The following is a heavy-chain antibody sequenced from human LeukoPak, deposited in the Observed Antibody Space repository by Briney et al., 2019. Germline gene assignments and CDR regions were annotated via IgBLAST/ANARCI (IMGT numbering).Heavy chain of an antibody. Sequence: GGSLRLSCAASGFTFSSYAMSWVRQAPGKGLEWVSAISGSGGSTYYADSVKGRFTISRDNSKNTLYLQMNSLRAEDTAVYYCARGYYYDSSGYDYWGQRTLVTVSS. CDR1: GFTFSSYA. D-gene: IGHD3-22*01. CDR2: ISGSGGST. J-gene: IGHJ4*02. V-gene: IGHV3-23*01. CDR3: ARGYYYDSSGYDY.